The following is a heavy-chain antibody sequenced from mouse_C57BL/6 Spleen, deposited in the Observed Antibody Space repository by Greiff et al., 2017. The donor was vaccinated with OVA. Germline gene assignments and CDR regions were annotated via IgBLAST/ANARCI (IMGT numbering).Heavy chain of an antibody. D-gene: IGHD1-1*01. CDR2: IDPSDSYT. CDR1: GYTFTSYW. V-gene: IGHV1-50*01. J-gene: IGHJ2*01. CDR3: ARGGYGSNFDY. Sequence: QVQLQQPGAELVKPGASVKLSCKASGYTFTSYWMQWVKQRPGQGLEWIGEIDPSDSYTNYNQKFKGKATLTVEPSSSTAYMQLSSLTSEDSAVYYRARGGYGSNFDYWGQGTTLTVSS.